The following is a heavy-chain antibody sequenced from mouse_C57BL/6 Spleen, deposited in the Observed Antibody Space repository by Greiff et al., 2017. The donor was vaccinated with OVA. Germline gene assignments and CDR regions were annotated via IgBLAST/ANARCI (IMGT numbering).Heavy chain of an antibody. Sequence: EVQRVESGGGLVKPGGSLKLSCAASGFTFSDYGMHWVRQAPEKGLEWVAYISSGSSTIYYADTVKGRFPISRANAKNTLFLQMTSLRSEDTAMYYCARIRDWYFDVWGTGTTVTVSS. CDR3: ARIRDWYFDV. J-gene: IGHJ1*03. CDR1: GFTFSDYG. CDR2: ISSGSSTI. V-gene: IGHV5-17*01.